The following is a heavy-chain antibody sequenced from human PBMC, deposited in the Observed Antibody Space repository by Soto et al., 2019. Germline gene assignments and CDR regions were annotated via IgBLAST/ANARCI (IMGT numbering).Heavy chain of an antibody. CDR2: ITGRGGNT. V-gene: IGHV3-23*01. CDR3: AKDLIATFGVPVLDY. Sequence: GGSLRLSCAASGFTFSSYAMSWVRQAPGKGLEWVSAITGRGGNTYYADSVKGRFAISRDNSENTLYLQMNSLRAEDTAVYFCAKDLIATFGVPVLDYWGQGTLVTVCS. J-gene: IGHJ4*02. CDR1: GFTFSSYA. D-gene: IGHD3-3*01.